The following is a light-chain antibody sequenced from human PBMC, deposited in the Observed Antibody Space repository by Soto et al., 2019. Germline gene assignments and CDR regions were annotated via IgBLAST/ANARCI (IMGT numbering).Light chain of an antibody. CDR2: EVS. V-gene: IGLV2-23*02. J-gene: IGLJ3*02. CDR3: CSYAGGSTWV. Sequence: QSALTQPASVSGSPGQSITISCTGTSSDVGSYNLVSWYQQHPGKAPKLMIYEVSKRPSGVSNRFSGSKSGNTASLTISGLQAEDEADYYCCSYAGGSTWVFGGGTKVTVL. CDR1: SSDVGSYNL.